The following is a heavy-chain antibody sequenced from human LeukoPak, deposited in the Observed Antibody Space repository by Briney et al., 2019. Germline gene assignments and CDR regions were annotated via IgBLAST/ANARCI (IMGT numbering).Heavy chain of an antibody. CDR3: ARGLGRGRSSSYY. CDR1: GFTLSSYS. J-gene: IGHJ4*02. V-gene: IGHV3-21*01. CDR2: ISSSSSYI. D-gene: IGHD6-13*01. Sequence: GGSLRLSCAASGFTLSSYSMNWVRQAPGKGLEWVSSISSSSSYIYYADSVKGRFTISRDNAKNSLYLQMNSLRAEDTAVYYCARGLGRGRSSSYYWGQGTLVTVSS.